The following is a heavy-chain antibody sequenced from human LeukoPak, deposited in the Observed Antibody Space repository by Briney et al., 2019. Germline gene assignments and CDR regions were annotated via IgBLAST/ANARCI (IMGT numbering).Heavy chain of an antibody. CDR2: FDPEDGET. CDR1: GYTLTELS. Sequence: GASVKVSCKVSGYTLTELSMHWVRQAPGKELEWMGGFDPEDGETIYAQKFQGRVTMTEDTSTDTAYMELSSLRSEDTAVYYCATGPHSSGWYGRYWGQGTLVTVSS. CDR3: ATGPHSSGWYGRY. D-gene: IGHD6-19*01. V-gene: IGHV1-24*01. J-gene: IGHJ4*02.